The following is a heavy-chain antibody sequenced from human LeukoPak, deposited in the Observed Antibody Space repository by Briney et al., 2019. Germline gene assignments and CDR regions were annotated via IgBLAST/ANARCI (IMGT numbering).Heavy chain of an antibody. V-gene: IGHV3-30*18. J-gene: IGHJ3*02. D-gene: IGHD3-22*01. CDR3: AKLTSGSSGYPRGAVAFDI. Sequence: GRSLRLSCAASGFTFSSYGMHWVRQAPGKGLEWVAVISYDGSNKYYADSVKGRFTISRDNSKNTLYLQMNSLRAEDTAVYYCAKLTSGSSGYPRGAVAFDIWGQETMVTVSS. CDR1: GFTFSSYG. CDR2: ISYDGSNK.